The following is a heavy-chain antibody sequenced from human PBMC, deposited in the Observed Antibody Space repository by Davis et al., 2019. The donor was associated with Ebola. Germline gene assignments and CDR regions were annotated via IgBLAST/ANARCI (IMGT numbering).Heavy chain of an antibody. Sequence: SETLSLTCAVYGGSFSGYYWGWIRQPPGKGLEWIGSIYYSGSTYYNPSLKSRVTISVDTSKNQFSLKMNSVTAADTAVYYCARVVQRVVRLDSWGQGTLVTVSS. V-gene: IGHV4-34*01. CDR3: ARVVQRVVRLDS. CDR2: IYYSGST. J-gene: IGHJ5*01. D-gene: IGHD6-25*01. CDR1: GGSFSGYY.